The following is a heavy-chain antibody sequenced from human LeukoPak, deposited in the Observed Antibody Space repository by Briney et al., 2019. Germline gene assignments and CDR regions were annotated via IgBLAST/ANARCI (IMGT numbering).Heavy chain of an antibody. CDR3: ARLQGAITMVRGVTYYFDY. D-gene: IGHD3-10*01. J-gene: IGHJ4*02. CDR2: ISYSGRP. Sequence: SETLSLTCAVYCGFFSGYYWSWLRQPSGEGLVGSGYISYSGRPNYNPSLKSRVTISVDTSKYQFPLKLSSVTAADTAVYYCARLQGAITMVRGVTYYFDYWGQGTLVTVSS. CDR1: CGFFSGYY. V-gene: IGHV4-59*08.